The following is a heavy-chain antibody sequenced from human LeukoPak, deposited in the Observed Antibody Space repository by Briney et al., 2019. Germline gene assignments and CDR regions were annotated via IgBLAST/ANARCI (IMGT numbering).Heavy chain of an antibody. V-gene: IGHV3-48*03. CDR3: ARGGTY. CDR1: GFTFSSYK. D-gene: IGHD1-1*01. J-gene: IGHJ4*02. Sequence: GGSLRLSCAASGFTFSSYKMNWVRQATGKGLEWVSYISSSGSTTYYADSVKGRFTISRDNAKNSLYLQMNSLRAEDTAVYYCARGGTYWGQGTLVTVSS. CDR2: ISSSGSTT.